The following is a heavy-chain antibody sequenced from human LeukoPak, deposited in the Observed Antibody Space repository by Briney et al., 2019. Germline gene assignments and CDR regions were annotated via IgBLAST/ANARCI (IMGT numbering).Heavy chain of an antibody. CDR1: GFTFSSEA. V-gene: IGHV3-23*01. CDR3: MKVRSGSSNWALRVFDY. J-gene: IGHJ4*02. D-gene: IGHD6-13*01. CDR2: ISPAGGTT. Sequence: PGGSLRLSCTVSGFTFSSEAMGWVRQLPGGGLEWVSTISPAGGTTYYAESMKGRFTISRDNSKSTLYLQMNNLGVEDTAVYYCMKVRSGSSNWALRVFDYWGQGALVTVSS.